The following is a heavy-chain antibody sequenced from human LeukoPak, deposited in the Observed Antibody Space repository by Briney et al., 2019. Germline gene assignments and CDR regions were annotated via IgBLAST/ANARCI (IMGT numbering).Heavy chain of an antibody. D-gene: IGHD2/OR15-2a*01. CDR2: IYDSGNT. Sequence: PSETLSLTCTVSGVSMSSSPYYWGWIRQPPAKGLEWIGNIYDSGNTNYNPSLRSRLTISVDTSRNQFSLKLSSVTAADTAVYYCARHDCDSSRCSVNWFDPWGQGTLVTVS. CDR1: GVSMSSSPYY. J-gene: IGHJ5*02. CDR3: ARHDCDSSRCSVNWFDP. V-gene: IGHV4-39*01.